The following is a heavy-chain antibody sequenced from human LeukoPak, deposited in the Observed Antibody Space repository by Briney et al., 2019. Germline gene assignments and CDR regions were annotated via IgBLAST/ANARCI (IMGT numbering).Heavy chain of an antibody. V-gene: IGHV4-31*03. J-gene: IGHJ4*02. CDR2: IYYSGST. CDR1: GGSISSGGYY. Sequence: SQTLSLTCTVSGGSISSGGYYWSWIRQHPGKGLEWIGYIYYSGSTYYNPSLKSRVTISVDTSKNQFSLKLSSVTAADTAVYYCARAPYGSGDYYCDYWGQGTLVTVSS. D-gene: IGHD3-10*01. CDR3: ARAPYGSGDYYCDY.